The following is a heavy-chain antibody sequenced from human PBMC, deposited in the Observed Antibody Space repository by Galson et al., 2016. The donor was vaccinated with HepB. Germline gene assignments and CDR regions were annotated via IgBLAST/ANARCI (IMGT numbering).Heavy chain of an antibody. CDR2: ISSDGRKE. Sequence: SLRLSCAASGFTFRSYTMHWVRQAPGKGLEWVAVISSDGRKEYYADSVKGRLTISRDNSKNTLYLQMNSLRTEDAAVYYCAKDNGAWLVDYWGQGSLVTVSS. V-gene: IGHV3-30*04. J-gene: IGHJ4*02. CDR3: AKDNGAWLVDY. D-gene: IGHD6-19*01. CDR1: GFTFRSYT.